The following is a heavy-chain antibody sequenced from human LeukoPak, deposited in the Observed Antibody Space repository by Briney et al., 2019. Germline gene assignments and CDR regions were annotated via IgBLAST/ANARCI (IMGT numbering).Heavy chain of an antibody. CDR1: GGSISSYY. D-gene: IGHD5-18*01. CDR2: IDYSGST. Sequence: SETLSLTCTVSGGSISSYYWSWIRQPPGKGLEWIGYIDYSGSTNYNPSLKSRVTISVDTSKNQFSLKLSSVTAADTAVYYCARLGRDTAMANDYWGQGTLVTVSS. V-gene: IGHV4-59*08. J-gene: IGHJ4*02. CDR3: ARLGRDTAMANDY.